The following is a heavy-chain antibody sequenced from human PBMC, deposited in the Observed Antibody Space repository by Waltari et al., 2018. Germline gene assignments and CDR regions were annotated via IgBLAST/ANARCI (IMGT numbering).Heavy chain of an antibody. CDR2: IKSDGSSR. V-gene: IGHV3-74*01. CDR1: GFTFSSYW. J-gene: IGHJ4*02. D-gene: IGHD6-19*01. Sequence: EVQLVESGGGLVQPGGSLRLSCAASGFTFSSYWMHWVRQAPGKGLVWVSRIKSDGSSRSYADSVKGRFIISRDNAKNTLYLQMNSLRAEDTAVYYCARGGSVPLYYWGQGTLVTVSS. CDR3: ARGGSVPLYY.